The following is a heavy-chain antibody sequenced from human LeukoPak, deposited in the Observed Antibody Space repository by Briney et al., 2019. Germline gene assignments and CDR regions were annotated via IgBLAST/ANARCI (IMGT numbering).Heavy chain of an antibody. V-gene: IGHV4-31*03. CDR3: ARARGTDILTGYYNYYYYYYMDV. D-gene: IGHD3-9*01. Sequence: PSETLSLTCTVSGGSISSGGYYRSWIRQHPGKGLEWIGYIYYSGSTYYNPSLKSRVTISVDTSKNQFSLKLSSVTAADAAVYCCARARGTDILTGYYNYYYYYYMDVWGKGTTVTVSS. J-gene: IGHJ6*03. CDR2: IYYSGST. CDR1: GGSISSGGYY.